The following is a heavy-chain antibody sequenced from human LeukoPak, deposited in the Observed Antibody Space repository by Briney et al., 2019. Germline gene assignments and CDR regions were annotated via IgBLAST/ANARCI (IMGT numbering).Heavy chain of an antibody. CDR2: ISGSDDGT. V-gene: IGHV3-23*01. Sequence: GGSLRLSCAASGFTFSTYAMSWVRQIPGKGLEWVSAISGSDDGTYYADSVKGRFTISRDNSRNTLYLQMNTLRAEDTAVYFCAKDQTPYYWGQGTLVTVSS. CDR1: GFTFSTYA. CDR3: AKDQTPYY. J-gene: IGHJ4*02.